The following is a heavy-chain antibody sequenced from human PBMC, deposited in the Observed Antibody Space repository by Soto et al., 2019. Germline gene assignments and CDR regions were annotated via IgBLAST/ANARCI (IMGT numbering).Heavy chain of an antibody. CDR1: GFTFEDHG. CDR2: ISWDGGTT. D-gene: IGHD3-10*01. V-gene: IGHV3-20*01. CDR3: ARRSGDQQVCDF. Sequence: EVQLVESGGGVARPGGSLRLSCAASGFTFEDHGMSWVRQAPGKGLEWLSDISWDGGTTVYADSVKGRFTVSRNNAKSSLYLQMNSLKPGDPAFYHCARRSGDQQVCDFWGQGTLVTVSS. J-gene: IGHJ4*02.